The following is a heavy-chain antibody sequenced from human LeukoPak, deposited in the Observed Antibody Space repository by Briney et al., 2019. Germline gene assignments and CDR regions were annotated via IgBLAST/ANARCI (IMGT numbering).Heavy chain of an antibody. CDR2: ISSSSSTI. J-gene: IGHJ4*02. V-gene: IGHV3-48*01. D-gene: IGHD5-18*01. Sequence: QPGGSLRLSCAASGFTFSSYSMNRVRQAPGKGLEWGSYISSSSSTIYYADSVKGRFTISRDNAKNSLYLQMNSLRAEDTAVYYCASALYSYGSGGADYWGQGTLVTVSS. CDR3: ASALYSYGSGGADY. CDR1: GFTFSSYS.